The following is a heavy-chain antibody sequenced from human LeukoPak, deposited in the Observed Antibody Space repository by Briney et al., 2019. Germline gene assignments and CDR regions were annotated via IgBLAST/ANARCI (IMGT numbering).Heavy chain of an antibody. D-gene: IGHD3-22*01. V-gene: IGHV4-30-2*05. Sequence: SETLSLTCTVSGGSISSGGYYWSWIRQPPGKGLEWIGYIYHSGSTYYNPSLKSRVTISVDTSKNQFSLKLSSVTAADTAVYYCARVRAPYYYDSSGYRYYFDYWGQGTLVTVSS. CDR2: IYHSGST. CDR1: GGSISSGGYY. CDR3: ARVRAPYYYDSSGYRYYFDY. J-gene: IGHJ4*02.